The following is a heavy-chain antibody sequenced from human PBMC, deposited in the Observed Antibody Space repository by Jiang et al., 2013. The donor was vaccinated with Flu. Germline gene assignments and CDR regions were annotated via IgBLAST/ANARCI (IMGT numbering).Heavy chain of an antibody. J-gene: IGHJ4*02. CDR3: ARGQYIVAIPLDL. V-gene: IGHV4-34*01. D-gene: IGHD5-12*01. CDR1: GGAFSGHY. CDR2: VTHSGGV. Sequence: ARLLKPSETLSLTCAVYGGAFSGHYWSWIRQPPGKGLEWIGEVTHSGGVTHNPSLKSRVTISADTSKKQFSLHLKSVTAADTAIYYCARGQYIVAIPLDLWGQGTLVTVSS.